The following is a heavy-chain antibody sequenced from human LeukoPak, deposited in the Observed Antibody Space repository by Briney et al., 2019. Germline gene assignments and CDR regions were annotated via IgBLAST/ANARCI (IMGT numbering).Heavy chain of an antibody. V-gene: IGHV3-7*01. CDR3: ARRGTYQNWFDP. CDR2: IKDDGSEK. J-gene: IGHJ5*02. Sequence: GGSLRLSCAASTFTFSSYWMSWVRQAPGKGLEWVATIKDDGSEKFYVDSVSGRFTISRDDAKNSLYLQMNSLRAEDTAVYYCARRGTYQNWFDPWGQGTLVTVSS. D-gene: IGHD3-16*01. CDR1: TFTFSSYW.